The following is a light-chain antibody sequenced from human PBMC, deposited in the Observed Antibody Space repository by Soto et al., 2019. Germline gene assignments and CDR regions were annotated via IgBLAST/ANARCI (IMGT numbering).Light chain of an antibody. CDR1: SSDVGTYNL. CDR3: SSFTNTSSLEDWV. J-gene: IGLJ3*02. CDR2: EVD. V-gene: IGLV2-14*02. Sequence: QSVLTQPASVSGSPGQSITISCTGTSSDVGTYNLVSWYQQHPGRAPKLIIYEVDSRTSGISDRFSGSKSGNTASLTISGLQPEDEADYYCSSFTNTSSLEDWVFGGGTKVTVL.